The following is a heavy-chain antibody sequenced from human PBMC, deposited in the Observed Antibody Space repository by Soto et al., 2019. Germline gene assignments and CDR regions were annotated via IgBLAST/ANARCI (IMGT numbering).Heavy chain of an antibody. D-gene: IGHD3-22*01. CDR2: ILPTSDTP. J-gene: IGHJ4*02. CDR1: GGTFRGYA. V-gene: IGHV1-69*13. CDR3: ATRYDVNSELDY. Sequence: GASVKVSCKATGGTFRGYAISWVRQAPGQGLEWLGGILPTSDTPNYAQKFQARVTLTADDSTNTAYMELRGLRSGDTAVSYCATRYDVNSELDYWGQGTLVTVYS.